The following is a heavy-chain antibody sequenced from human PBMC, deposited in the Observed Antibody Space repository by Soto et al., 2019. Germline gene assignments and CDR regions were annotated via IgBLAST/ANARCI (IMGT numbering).Heavy chain of an antibody. D-gene: IGHD3-3*01. CDR1: GFTFSNAW. CDR3: TTAWTAYYDFWSGYYNGLGYYYGIDV. J-gene: IGHJ6*02. V-gene: IGHV3-15*07. Sequence: PGGSLRLSCAASGFTFSNAWMNWVRQAPGKGLEWVGRIKSKTDGGTTDYAAPVKGRFTISRDDSKNTLYLQMNSLKTEDTAVYYCTTAWTAYYDFWSGYYNGLGYYYGIDVWGQGTTVTVSS. CDR2: IKSKTDGGTT.